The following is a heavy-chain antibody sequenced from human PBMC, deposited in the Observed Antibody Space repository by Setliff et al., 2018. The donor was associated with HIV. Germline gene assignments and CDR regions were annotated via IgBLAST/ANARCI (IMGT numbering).Heavy chain of an antibody. CDR2: MNPNTGNT. Sequence: ASVKVSCKASGYTFTNYDINWVRQAAGQGLEWMAWMNPNTGNTGYAQKFRGRVTLTRNTPISTAYLELSSLRSEDTAMYYCARYEGVMTYAAYPLGHWGQGTLVTAS. CDR3: ARYEGVMTYAAYPLGH. D-gene: IGHD3-16*01. V-gene: IGHV1-8*02. CDR1: GYTFTNYD. J-gene: IGHJ4*02.